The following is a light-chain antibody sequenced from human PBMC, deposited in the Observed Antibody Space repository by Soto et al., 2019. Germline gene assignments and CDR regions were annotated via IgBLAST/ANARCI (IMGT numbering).Light chain of an antibody. V-gene: IGKV1-39*01. J-gene: IGKJ1*01. CDR1: QSISNY. CDR3: QHSYTTTRT. Sequence: DIQMTQSPSSLSASVEDRVTITCRTSQSISNYLNWYQQKPGKAPTLLIYAASTLQSGVPSRFSGSGSETDFTLTISGLQPEDLATYYCQHSYTTTRTFGQGTKVDIX. CDR2: AAS.